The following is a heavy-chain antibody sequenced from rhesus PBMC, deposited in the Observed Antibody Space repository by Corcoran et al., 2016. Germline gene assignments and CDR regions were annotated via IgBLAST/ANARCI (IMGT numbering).Heavy chain of an antibody. J-gene: IGHJ5-2*02. CDR3: ARLDRRKRGYKSLDV. Sequence: QVQLQESGPGLVKPSETLSLTCVVSGTSFSSFWLNWIRQFQGKGLEWIGEINGESGSTNYNPSLNSRVTISKDASKNQVSLTLSSVTAADTATFFCARLDRRKRGYKSLDVWGRGVLVTVSS. V-gene: IGHV4-80*01. CDR1: GTSFSSFW. D-gene: IGHD3-9*01. CDR2: INGESGST.